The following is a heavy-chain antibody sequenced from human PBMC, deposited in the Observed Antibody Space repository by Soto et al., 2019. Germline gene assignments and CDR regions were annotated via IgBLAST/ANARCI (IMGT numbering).Heavy chain of an antibody. CDR3: AHRPVGYGYGSERFDP. Sequence: QITLKESGPTLVKPTQTLTLTCTFSGFSLSTSGVGVGWIRQPPGKALEWLALIYWNDDKRYSPSLKSRLTITRDTSKNQVVLTMTDMDPMDTATYYCAHRPVGYGYGSERFDPWGQGTLVTVSS. V-gene: IGHV2-5*01. D-gene: IGHD3-10*01. CDR2: IYWNDDK. CDR1: GFSLSTSGVG. J-gene: IGHJ5*02.